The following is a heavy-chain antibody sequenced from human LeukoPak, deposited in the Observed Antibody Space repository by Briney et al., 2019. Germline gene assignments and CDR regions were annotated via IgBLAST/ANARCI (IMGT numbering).Heavy chain of an antibody. D-gene: IGHD3-22*01. Sequence: GGSLRLSRAASGFTFSSYWMSWVRQAPGKGLEWVANIKQDGSEKYYVDSVKGRFTISRDNAKNSLYLQMNSLRAEDTAVYYCAREKVFYDRGYFDLWGRGTLVTVSS. J-gene: IGHJ2*01. V-gene: IGHV3-7*01. CDR3: AREKVFYDRGYFDL. CDR2: IKQDGSEK. CDR1: GFTFSSYW.